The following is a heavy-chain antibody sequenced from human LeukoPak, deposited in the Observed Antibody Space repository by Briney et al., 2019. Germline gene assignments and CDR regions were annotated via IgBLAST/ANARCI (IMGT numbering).Heavy chain of an antibody. J-gene: IGHJ4*02. V-gene: IGHV3-9*01. Sequence: GGSLRLSCAASGFTVSSNYMSWVRQTPGKGLEWVSSISWNSGSIGYADSVKGRFTISRDNAKNSLYLQMNSLRAEDTALYYCAKVQAAAGGAFDYWGQGTLVTVSS. CDR1: GFTVSSNY. CDR3: AKVQAAAGGAFDY. CDR2: ISWNSGSI. D-gene: IGHD6-13*01.